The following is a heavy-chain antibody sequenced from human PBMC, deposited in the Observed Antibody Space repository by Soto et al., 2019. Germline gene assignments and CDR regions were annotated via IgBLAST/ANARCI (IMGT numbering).Heavy chain of an antibody. V-gene: IGHV4-59*01. J-gene: IGHJ4*02. D-gene: IGHD5-12*01. Sequence: SETLSLTCTVSGGSISSYYWSWIRQTPGKGLEWIGYIFYFGSTNYNPSLKSRVTISVDTSKNQLSLKLTSVTAADTAVYYCARTSPVARGFDYWGQGTLVTVSS. CDR2: IFYFGST. CDR1: GGSISSYY. CDR3: ARTSPVARGFDY.